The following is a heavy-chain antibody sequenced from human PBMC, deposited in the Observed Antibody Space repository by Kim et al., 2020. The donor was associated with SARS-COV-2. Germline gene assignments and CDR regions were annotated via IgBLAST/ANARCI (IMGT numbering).Heavy chain of an antibody. CDR2: INHSGST. Sequence: SETLSLTCAVYGGSFSGYYWSWIRQPPGKGLEWIGEINHSGSTNYNPSLKSRVTISVDTSKNQFSLKLSSVTAADTAVYYCARGPLYSSSWYRYYYYMDV. J-gene: IGHJ6*03. CDR1: GGSFSGYY. V-gene: IGHV4-34*01. CDR3: ARGPLYSSSWYRYYYYMDV. D-gene: IGHD6-13*01.